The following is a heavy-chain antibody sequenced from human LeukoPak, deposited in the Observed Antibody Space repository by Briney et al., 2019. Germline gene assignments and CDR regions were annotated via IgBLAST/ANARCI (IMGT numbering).Heavy chain of an antibody. V-gene: IGHV3-48*03. Sequence: PGGSLRLSCAASGFTFSSYEMNWVRQAPGKGLEWVSYISSSGSTIYYAESVKGRFTISRDNAKNSLYLQMNSLRAEDTAVYYCARGAAAMMGYYYYYGMDVWGQGTTVTVSS. CDR2: ISSSGSTI. CDR3: ARGAAAMMGYYYYYGMDV. CDR1: GFTFSSYE. J-gene: IGHJ6*02. D-gene: IGHD2-2*01.